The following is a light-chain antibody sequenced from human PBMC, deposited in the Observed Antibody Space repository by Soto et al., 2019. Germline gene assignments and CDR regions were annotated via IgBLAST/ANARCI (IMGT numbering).Light chain of an antibody. Sequence: QSALTQPASVSGSRGQSITISCVGRNTDVGQDRSVSWYQQGPGKAPKLLIFEVTNRPSGVSSRFSGSRSGNTASLIISGLQADDEAEYFCSSYSTTNTLVFGSGTKLTVL. V-gene: IGLV2-14*01. CDR1: NTDVGQDRS. J-gene: IGLJ1*01. CDR3: SSYSTTNTLV. CDR2: EVT.